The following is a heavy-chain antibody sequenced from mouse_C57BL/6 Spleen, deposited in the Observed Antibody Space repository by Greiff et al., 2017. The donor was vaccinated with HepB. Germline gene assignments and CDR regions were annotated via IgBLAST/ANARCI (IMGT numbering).Heavy chain of an antibody. J-gene: IGHJ2*01. D-gene: IGHD1-1*01. Sequence: QVQLQQSGAELVKPGASVKLSCKASGYTFTSYWMHWVKQRPGQGLEWIGMIHPNSGSTNYNEKFKSKATLTVDKSSSTAYMQLSSLTSEDSAVYYCARYYCGSSYYFDYWGEGTTLTVSS. V-gene: IGHV1-64*01. CDR2: IHPNSGST. CDR3: ARYYCGSSYYFDY. CDR1: GYTFTSYW.